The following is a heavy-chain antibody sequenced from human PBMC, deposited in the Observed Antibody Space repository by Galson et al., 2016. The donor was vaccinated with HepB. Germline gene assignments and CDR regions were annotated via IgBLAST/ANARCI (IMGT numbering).Heavy chain of an antibody. J-gene: IGHJ4*02. CDR1: GFTFSNYW. CDR2: ITIDGSTT. CDR3: ARDLWRGGRIDY. D-gene: IGHD4-23*01. Sequence: SLRLSCAASGFTFSNYWMHWVRQAPGKGLVWVSHITIDGSTTTYADSVKGRFTISRDNAKNTLYLQMNSLRAEDTAVYYCARDLWRGGRIDYWGQGTLDTVSS. V-gene: IGHV3-74*01.